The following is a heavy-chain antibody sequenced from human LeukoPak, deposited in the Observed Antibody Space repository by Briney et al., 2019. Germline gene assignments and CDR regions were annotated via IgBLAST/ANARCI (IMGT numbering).Heavy chain of an antibody. Sequence: VGSLRLSCAASGFTFSSYEMNWVRQAPGKGLEWVSYISSSGSTIYYADSVKGRFTIYRDNAKNSLYLQMNSLRAEDTAVYYCARAPGYCSSTSCPAPFDYWGQGTLVTVSS. D-gene: IGHD2-2*01. CDR3: ARAPGYCSSTSCPAPFDY. CDR2: ISSSGSTI. J-gene: IGHJ4*02. V-gene: IGHV3-48*03. CDR1: GFTFSSYE.